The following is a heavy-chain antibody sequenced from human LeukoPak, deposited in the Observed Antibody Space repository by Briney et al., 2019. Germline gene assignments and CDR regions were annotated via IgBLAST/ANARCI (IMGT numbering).Heavy chain of an antibody. CDR3: ARGSGIGDFWSGYYNY. J-gene: IGHJ4*02. CDR2: INPNSGGT. V-gene: IGHV1-2*02. D-gene: IGHD3-3*01. CDR1: GYTFTGYY. Sequence: ASVKVSCKASGYTFTGYYMHWVRQAPGQGLEWMGWINPNSGGTNYAQKFQGRVTMTRDTSISTAYMELSRLRSDDTAVYYCARGSGIGDFWSGYYNYWGQGTLVTVSS.